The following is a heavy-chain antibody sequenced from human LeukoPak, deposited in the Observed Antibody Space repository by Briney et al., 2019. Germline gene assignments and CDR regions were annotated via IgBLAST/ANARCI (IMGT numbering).Heavy chain of an antibody. CDR3: ARVGLRSCTDSACYSRTFAI. V-gene: IGHV6-1*01. CDR1: GDSVSGNSIA. CDR2: TYYRSKWYS. J-gene: IGHJ3*02. Sequence: SETLSLTCAISGDSVSGNSIAWTWIRQSPSRGLEWLGRTYYRSKWYSDYALSVKSRISINPDTSKNQFSLQLSSVTPEDTAVYYCARVGLRSCTDSACYSRTFAIWGQGTMVTVSS. D-gene: IGHD2-8*02.